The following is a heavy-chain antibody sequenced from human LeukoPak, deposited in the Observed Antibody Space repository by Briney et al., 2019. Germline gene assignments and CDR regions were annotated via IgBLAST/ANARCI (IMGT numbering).Heavy chain of an antibody. CDR2: IYHSGST. Sequence: PSGTLSLTCAVSGDSISSSNWCSWVRQPPGKGLEWIGEIYHSGSTNYNPSLKSRVTISQDKSKKQFSLKVTSVTAADTAVYCATGRDGEDFDYWGQGTLVTVSS. CDR1: GDSISSSNW. J-gene: IGHJ4*02. D-gene: IGHD5-24*01. CDR3: TGRDGEDFDY. V-gene: IGHV4-4*02.